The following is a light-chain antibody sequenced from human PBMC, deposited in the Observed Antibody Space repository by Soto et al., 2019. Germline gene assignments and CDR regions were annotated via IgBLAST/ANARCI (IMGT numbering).Light chain of an antibody. CDR3: QQYGSSAET. J-gene: IGKJ1*01. Sequence: EIVMTQSPATLSVSPGERATLSCRASRSVSSNLAWYQQEPGQAPRLLIYGASTRATGIPARFSGSGSGTDFTLTISRLEPEDFAVYYCQQYGSSAETFGQGTKGDIK. CDR2: GAS. CDR1: RSVSSN. V-gene: IGKV3-15*01.